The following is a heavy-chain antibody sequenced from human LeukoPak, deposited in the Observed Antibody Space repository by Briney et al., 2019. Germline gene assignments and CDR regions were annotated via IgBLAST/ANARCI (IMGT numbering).Heavy chain of an antibody. Sequence: GGSLRLSCAASGFTFSSYGMHWVRQAPGKGLEWVAVISYDGSNKYYADSVKGRFTISRDNSKNTLYLQMNSLRAEDTAVYYCAKESPVLRFLEWLFIGYYYYYMDVWGKGTTVTVSS. CDR1: GFTFSSYG. CDR2: ISYDGSNK. V-gene: IGHV3-30*18. CDR3: AKESPVLRFLEWLFIGYYYYYMDV. D-gene: IGHD3-3*01. J-gene: IGHJ6*03.